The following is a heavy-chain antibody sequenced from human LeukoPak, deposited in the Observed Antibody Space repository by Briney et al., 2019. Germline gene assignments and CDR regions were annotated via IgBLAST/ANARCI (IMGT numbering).Heavy chain of an antibody. CDR2: IYYSGST. J-gene: IGHJ5*02. D-gene: IGHD6-19*01. CDR3: ARLFMSSGWYGWFDL. V-gene: IGHV4-39*01. Sequence: SETLSLTCTVSGGSISSSSYYWGWIRQPPGKGLEWIGSIYYSGSTYYNPSLKSRVTISVDTSKNQFSLKLSSVTAADTAVYYCARLFMSSGWYGWFDLWGQGTLVTVSS. CDR1: GGSISSSSYY.